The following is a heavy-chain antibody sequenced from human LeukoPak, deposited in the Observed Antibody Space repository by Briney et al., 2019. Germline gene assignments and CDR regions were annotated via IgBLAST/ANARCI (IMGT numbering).Heavy chain of an antibody. D-gene: IGHD1-26*01. CDR2: IYYSGST. Sequence: SETLSLTCTVSGGSISSSSYYWGWIRQPPGKGLEWIGSIYYSGSTYYNPSLKSRVTISVDTSKNQFSLKLSSVTAADTAVYYCARGGFLWELQGDAFDIWGQGTMVTVSS. CDR1: GGSISSSSYY. J-gene: IGHJ3*02. V-gene: IGHV4-39*01. CDR3: ARGGFLWELQGDAFDI.